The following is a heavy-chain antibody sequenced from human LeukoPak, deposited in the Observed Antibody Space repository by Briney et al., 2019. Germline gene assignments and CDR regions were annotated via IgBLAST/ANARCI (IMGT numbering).Heavy chain of an antibody. D-gene: IGHD2-15*01. V-gene: IGHV3-21*01. CDR2: ISSGSGSYM. CDR1: GFAFTTYN. J-gene: IGHJ4*02. Sequence: PGGSLRLSCAASGFAFTTYNMNWVRQAPGKGLEWISSISSGSGSYMYYADSVKGRFTISRDNARNSLYLQMNSLRAEDTAVYFCVRSNSGGTCVDYWGQGSLVTVSP. CDR3: VRSNSGGTCVDY.